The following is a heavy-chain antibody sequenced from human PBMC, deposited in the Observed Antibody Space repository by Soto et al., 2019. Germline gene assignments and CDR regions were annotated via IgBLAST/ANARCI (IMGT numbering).Heavy chain of an antibody. Sequence: QVQLVQSGAEVKKPGASVKVSCKASGYTFTSYGISWVRQAPGQGLEWMGWISAYNGNTKYAQKLQGRVTTTTDTSTGTADMELRSLRSDDTAVYYCARDLGGSYYAPVDYWGQGTLVTVSS. CDR3: ARDLGGSYYAPVDY. J-gene: IGHJ4*02. D-gene: IGHD1-26*01. V-gene: IGHV1-18*01. CDR1: GYTFTSYG. CDR2: ISAYNGNT.